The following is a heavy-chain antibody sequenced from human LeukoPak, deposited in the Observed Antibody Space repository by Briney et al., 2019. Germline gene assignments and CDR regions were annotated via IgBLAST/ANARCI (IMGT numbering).Heavy chain of an antibody. J-gene: IGHJ6*03. CDR1: GFTFSTYG. CDR3: AKSQRGYYPRRTYYYYMDV. CDR2: ISGSGGST. Sequence: PGGPLRLSRAASGFTFSTYGMSGVRQAPVKGLEWVSAISGSGGSTYYADSVKGRFTISRDNSKKTLYLQLNSLRAEDTAVYYCAKSQRGYYPRRTYYYYMDVWGKGTTVTVSS. D-gene: IGHD1-26*01. V-gene: IGHV3-23*01.